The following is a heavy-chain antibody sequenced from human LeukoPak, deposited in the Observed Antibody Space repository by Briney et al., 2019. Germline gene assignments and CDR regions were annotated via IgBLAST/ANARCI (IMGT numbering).Heavy chain of an antibody. D-gene: IGHD2-2*01. Sequence: GASVKVSCKASGGTFSSYAISWVRQAPGQGLEWMGGIIPIFGIANYAQKFQGRVTITTDESTSTAYMELSSLRSEDTAVYYCARGTIPAAASHFDYWGQGTLVTVSS. CDR2: IIPIFGIA. CDR3: ARGTIPAAASHFDY. J-gene: IGHJ4*02. V-gene: IGHV1-69*05. CDR1: GGTFSSYA.